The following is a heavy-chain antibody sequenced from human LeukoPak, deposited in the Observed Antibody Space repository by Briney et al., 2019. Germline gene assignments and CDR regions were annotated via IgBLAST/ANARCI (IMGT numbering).Heavy chain of an antibody. CDR3: ARKAGGSYRLDY. J-gene: IGHJ4*02. D-gene: IGHD1-26*01. CDR2: INPSGGST. Sequence: GASVKVSCKASGYTFTYYYMHWVRQAPGQGLEWMGIINPSGGSTSYAQKFQGRVTMTRDTSTSTVYMELSSLRSEDTAVYYRARKAGGSYRLDYWGQGTLVTVSS. CDR1: GYTFTYYY. V-gene: IGHV1-46*01.